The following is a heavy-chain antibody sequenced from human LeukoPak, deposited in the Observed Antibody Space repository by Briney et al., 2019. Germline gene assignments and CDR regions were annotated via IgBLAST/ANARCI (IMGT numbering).Heavy chain of an antibody. J-gene: IGHJ6*03. CDR2: INPSGGST. CDR1: GDTFTTSH. V-gene: IGHV1-46*01. D-gene: IGHD3-10*01. Sequence: ASVKVSCKASGDTFTTSHMHWVRQAPGQGLEWMGKINPSGGSTTYAQQFQGRVSMTRDLSMSTVYMELSSLRSEDTAVYYCATNYGSGSYYNYYYYYMDVWGKGSTVTVSS. CDR3: ATNYGSGSYYNYYYYYMDV.